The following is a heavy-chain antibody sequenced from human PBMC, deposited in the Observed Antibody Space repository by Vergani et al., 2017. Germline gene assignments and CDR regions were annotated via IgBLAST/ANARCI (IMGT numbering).Heavy chain of an antibody. D-gene: IGHD2-21*01. V-gene: IGHV4-61*02. J-gene: IGHJ4*02. CDR1: GGSISSGSIY. CDR2: IYTTGST. CDR3: ARDVVGKARAGFDY. Sequence: QVQLQESGPGLVRPSQTLSLTCTVSGGSISSGSIYWSWIRQPAGKGLEWIGRIYTTGSTNYNPSLKSRVTISADTSKNQVSLRLTSVTAADTAVYYCARDVVGKARAGFDYWGQGTLVTVSS.